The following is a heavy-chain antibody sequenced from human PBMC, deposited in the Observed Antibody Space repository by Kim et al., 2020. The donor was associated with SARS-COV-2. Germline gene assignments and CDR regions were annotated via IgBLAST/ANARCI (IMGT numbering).Heavy chain of an antibody. J-gene: IGHJ5*02. CDR1: GFISAYA. V-gene: IGHV3-23*01. Sequence: GGSLRLSCEASGFISAYAMTWVRQAPGKGLEWVSTISGSGITTYYADSVKGRFNISRDDSKYMVYLQMNRMRVDDTAVYYCVKDQAKFPPYNWFHPRGQG. CDR3: VKDQAKFPPYNWFHP. CDR2: ISGSGITT.